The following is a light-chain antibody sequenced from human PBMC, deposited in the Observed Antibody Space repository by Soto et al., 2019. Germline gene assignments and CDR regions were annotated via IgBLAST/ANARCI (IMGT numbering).Light chain of an antibody. CDR1: QDIGTY. V-gene: IGKV1-8*01. CDR2: GAS. J-gene: IGKJ2*01. CDR3: QQYHNYPYT. Sequence: IRMTQSPSSLSASTGDRVTITCRASQDIGTYLAWYQQKPGKAPRLLIYGASTLQSGVPSRFTGSGSGTDFTLTITSLQSEDFATYYCQQYHNYPYTFGQGTELEI.